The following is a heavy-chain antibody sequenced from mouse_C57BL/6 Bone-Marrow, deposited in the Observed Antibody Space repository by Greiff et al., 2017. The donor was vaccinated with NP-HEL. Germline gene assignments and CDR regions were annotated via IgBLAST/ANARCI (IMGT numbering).Heavy chain of an antibody. V-gene: IGHV1-81*01. D-gene: IGHD2-10*01. CDR2: IYPRSGNT. CDR3: ARDLLGFAY. J-gene: IGHJ3*01. CDR1: GYTFTSYG. Sequence: VKLMESGAELARPGALVKLSCKASGYTFTSYGISWVKQRTGQGLEWIGEIYPRSGNTYYNEKFKGKATLTADKSSSTAYMELRSLTSEDSAVYFCARDLLGFAYWGQGTLVTVSA.